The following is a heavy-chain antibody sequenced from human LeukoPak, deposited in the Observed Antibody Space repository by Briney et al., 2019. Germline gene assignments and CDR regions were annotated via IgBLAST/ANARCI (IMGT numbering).Heavy chain of an antibody. Sequence: ASVKVSCKASGGTFSSYAISWVRQAPGQGLEWMGWINPNSGGTNYAQKFQGRVTMTRDTSISTAYMELSRLRSDDTAVYYCARDSSSGYYYTPLDYWGQGTLVTVSS. D-gene: IGHD3-22*01. CDR1: GGTFSSYA. J-gene: IGHJ4*02. CDR2: INPNSGGT. CDR3: ARDSSSGYYYTPLDY. V-gene: IGHV1-2*02.